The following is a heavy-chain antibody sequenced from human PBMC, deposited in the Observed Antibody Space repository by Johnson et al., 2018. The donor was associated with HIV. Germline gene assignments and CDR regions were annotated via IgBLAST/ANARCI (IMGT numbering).Heavy chain of an antibody. CDR3: ARGGVRIYGDYGDSREAFDI. CDR1: GFTFSSYA. V-gene: IGHV3-30-3*01. Sequence: VQLVESGGGVVQPGRSLRLSCAASGFTFSSYAMHWVRQAPGKGLEWVAVISYDGSNKYYADSVKGRFTISRDNSKNTLYLQMNSLRAEDTALYYCARGGVRIYGDYGDSREAFDIWGQGTMVTVSS. CDR2: ISYDGSNK. J-gene: IGHJ3*02. D-gene: IGHD4-17*01.